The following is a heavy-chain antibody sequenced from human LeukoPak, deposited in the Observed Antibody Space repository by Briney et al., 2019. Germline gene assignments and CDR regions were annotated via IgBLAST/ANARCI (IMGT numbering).Heavy chain of an antibody. V-gene: IGHV3-13*01. CDR1: GFIFNDFD. Sequence: GGSLGLSCTAAGFIFNDFDFHWVRQGPGKGLEWVSAIGIGGDTHYSGSVKGRFTISRENAKNSLFLHMNSLRAGDTAVYYCARDRFGMDVWGRGTTVTVSS. CDR2: IGIGGDT. CDR3: ARDRFGMDV. J-gene: IGHJ6*02.